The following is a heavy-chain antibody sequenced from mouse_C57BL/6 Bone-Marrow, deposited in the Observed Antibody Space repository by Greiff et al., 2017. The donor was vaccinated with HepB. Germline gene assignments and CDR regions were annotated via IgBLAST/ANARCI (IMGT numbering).Heavy chain of an antibody. CDR2: SRNKANDYTT. J-gene: IGHJ1*03. CDR1: GFTFSDFY. Sequence: EVQGVDSGGGLVQSGRSLRLSCAPSGFTFSDFYMEWVRHAPGKGLEWIAASRNKANDYTTEYSASVKGRFIVSRDTSQSILYLQMNALRAEDTAIYYCARDDGLDVWGTGTTVTVSS. CDR3: ARDDGLDV. V-gene: IGHV7-1*01.